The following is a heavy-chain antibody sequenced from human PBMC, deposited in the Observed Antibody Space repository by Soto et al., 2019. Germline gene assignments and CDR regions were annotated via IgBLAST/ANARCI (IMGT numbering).Heavy chain of an antibody. V-gene: IGHV1-3*01. CDR3: ARGALSLEWQGSGHWFDP. CDR2: INAGNGNT. Sequence: ASVKVSCKASGYTFTSYAMHWVRQAPGQRLEWMGWINAGNGNTKYSQKFQGRVTITRDTSASTAYMELSSLRSEDTAVYYCARGALSLEWQGSGHWFDPWGQGTLVTVSS. J-gene: IGHJ5*02. D-gene: IGHD3-3*01. CDR1: GYTFTSYA.